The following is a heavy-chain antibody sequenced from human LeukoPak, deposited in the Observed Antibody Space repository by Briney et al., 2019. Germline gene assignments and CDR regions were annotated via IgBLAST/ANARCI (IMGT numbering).Heavy chain of an antibody. V-gene: IGHV1-2*02. CDR2: INPNSGGT. CDR1: GYTFTGYY. Sequence: GASVKVSCKASGYTFTGYYMHWVRQAPGQGLEWMGWINPNSGGTNYAQKFQGRVTMARDMSVSTAYMELSRLRSDDTAVYYCARGRTGTGCTDFDYWGQGTLVTVSS. J-gene: IGHJ4*02. D-gene: IGHD1-1*01. CDR3: ARGRTGTGCTDFDY.